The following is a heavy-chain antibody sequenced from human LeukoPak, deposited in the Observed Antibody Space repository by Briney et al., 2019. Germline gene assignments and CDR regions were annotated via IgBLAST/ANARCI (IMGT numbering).Heavy chain of an antibody. CDR2: IKRDGSDK. V-gene: IGHV3-7*01. CDR3: ARDSSPWMIDE. CDR1: GFIFNNYW. Sequence: GSLRLSCATSGFIFNNYWMSWVRQAPGKGLEWVANIKRDGSDKYYVDSVRGRFTISRDNARNSVYLQMNSLRVEDTAVYYCARDSSPWMIDEWGQGTLLTVSS. D-gene: IGHD3-22*01. J-gene: IGHJ4*02.